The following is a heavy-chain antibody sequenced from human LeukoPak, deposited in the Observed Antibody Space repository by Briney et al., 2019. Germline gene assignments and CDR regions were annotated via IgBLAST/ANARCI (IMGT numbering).Heavy chain of an antibody. D-gene: IGHD2-15*01. J-gene: IGHJ4*02. CDR2: IIPIFGTA. V-gene: IGHV1-69*13. CDR1: GGTFSSYA. CDR3: ARRLLPVYYFDY. Sequence: SVKVSCKASGGTFSSYAISWVRQAPGQGLEWMGGIIPIFGTANYAQKFQGRVTITADESTSTAYMELSSLRSEDTAVYYCARRLLPVYYFDYWGQGTLVTVSS.